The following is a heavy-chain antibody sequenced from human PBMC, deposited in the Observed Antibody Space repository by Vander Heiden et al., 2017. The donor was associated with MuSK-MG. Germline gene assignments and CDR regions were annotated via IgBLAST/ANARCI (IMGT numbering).Heavy chain of an antibody. V-gene: IGHV3-66*03. CDR2: LYINGNS. Sequence: EVQLVESGGGLVQPGGSLKLSCAVSGFTVSSSYMTWVRQAPGKGLEWVSVLYINGNSYYANSVKGRFIISRDNSKNTLYLQINSLRSEDTAVYYCARGGLNADANIVDYWGRGTLLTVSS. D-gene: IGHD5-12*01. CDR3: ARGGLNADANIVDY. CDR1: GFTVSSSY. J-gene: IGHJ4*02.